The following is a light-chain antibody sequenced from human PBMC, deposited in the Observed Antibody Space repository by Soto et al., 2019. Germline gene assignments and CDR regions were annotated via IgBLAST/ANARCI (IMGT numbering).Light chain of an antibody. CDR2: GAS. CDR1: QSVSRY. CDR3: QQYDRSPFT. V-gene: IGKV3-20*01. Sequence: EIVLTQSPATLSLSPGERATLSCRASQSVSRYLAWCQQKPGQAPRLLIYGASSRATGIPDRFSGSESGTDFTLTISRLEPEDFAVYYRQQYDRSPFTFGPGTKVDIK. J-gene: IGKJ3*01.